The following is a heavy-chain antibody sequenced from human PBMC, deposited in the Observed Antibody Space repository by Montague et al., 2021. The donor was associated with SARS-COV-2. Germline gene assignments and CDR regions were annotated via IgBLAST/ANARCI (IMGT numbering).Heavy chain of an antibody. Sequence: SETLSLTCTVSGGSISSSSYYWGWIRQPPGKGLEWIGNIYYSGSTYYNPSLKSRVTISVDTSKNQFSLKPNSVTAADTAVYYCARQKMGSVTIFGVVTHDRWFDPWGQGTLVTVSS. CDR2: IYYSGST. CDR1: GGSISSSSYY. V-gene: IGHV4-39*01. CDR3: ARQKMGSVTIFGVVTHDRWFDP. J-gene: IGHJ5*02. D-gene: IGHD3-3*01.